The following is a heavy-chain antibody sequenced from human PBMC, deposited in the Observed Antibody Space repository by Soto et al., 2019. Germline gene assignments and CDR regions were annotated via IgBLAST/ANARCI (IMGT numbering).Heavy chain of an antibody. V-gene: IGHV3-23*01. CDR3: AKADGDSSSWYDAFDI. CDR2: ISGSGGST. CDR1: GFTFSSYA. D-gene: IGHD6-13*01. J-gene: IGHJ3*02. Sequence: GGSLRLSCAASGFTFSSYAMSWVRQAPGKGLEWVSAISGSGGSTYYADSVKGRFTISRDNSKNTLYLQMNSLRAEDTAVYYCAKADGDSSSWYDAFDIWGQGTMVTVSS.